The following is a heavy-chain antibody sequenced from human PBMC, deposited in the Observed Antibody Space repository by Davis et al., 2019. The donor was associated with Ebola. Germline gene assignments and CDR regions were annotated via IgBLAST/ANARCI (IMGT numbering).Heavy chain of an antibody. CDR2: IIPIFGTA. D-gene: IGHD6-13*01. J-gene: IGHJ6*02. CDR1: GGTFSSYA. V-gene: IGHV1-69*13. CDR3: ARSPYSSSWYEPGPYYYYYGMDV. Sequence: SVKVSCKASGGTFSSYAISWVRQAPGQGLEWMGGIIPIFGTANYAQKFQGRVTITADESTSTAYMELSSLRSEDTAVYYCARSPYSSSWYEPGPYYYYYGMDVWGQGTTVTVSS.